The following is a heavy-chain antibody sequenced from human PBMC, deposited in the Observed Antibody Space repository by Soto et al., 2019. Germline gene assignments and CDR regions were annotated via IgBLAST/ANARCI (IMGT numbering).Heavy chain of an antibody. V-gene: IGHV2-5*02. D-gene: IGHD1-20*01. CDR1: GFSLTTSGVG. CDR2: IYWDDDR. CDR3: AHIGSYNSGSHYFDY. J-gene: IGHJ4*02. Sequence: QITLKESDPTLVKPTETLTLTCTFSGFSLTTSGVGVGWLRQPPGKALDWLTLIYWDDDRRYNPSLKSRVAINKDTSTHQVVLIMTNMDPMDTGTYYCAHIGSYNSGSHYFDYWGQGTLVTVSS.